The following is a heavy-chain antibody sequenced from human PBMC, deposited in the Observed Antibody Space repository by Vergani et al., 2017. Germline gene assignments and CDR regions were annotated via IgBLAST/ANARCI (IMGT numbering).Heavy chain of an antibody. Sequence: QVQLVESGGGVVQPGRSLRLSCAASGFTFSSYGMHWVRQAPGKGLEWVAVIWYDGSNKYYADSVKGRFTISRDNSKNTLYLQMNSLRAEDTAVYYCARGIVLEWLLYAYWGQGTLVTVSS. CDR3: ARGIVLEWLLYAY. J-gene: IGHJ4*02. CDR2: IWYDGSNK. V-gene: IGHV3-33*08. D-gene: IGHD3-3*01. CDR1: GFTFSSYG.